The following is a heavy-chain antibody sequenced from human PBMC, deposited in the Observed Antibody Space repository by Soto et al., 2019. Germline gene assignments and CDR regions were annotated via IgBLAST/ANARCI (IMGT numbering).Heavy chain of an antibody. CDR3: VSTVYSISNYFDY. CDR1: GYTFTSYD. J-gene: IGHJ4*02. CDR2: RNPNSGNT. Sequence: QVQLVQSGAEVKKPGASVKVSCKASGYTFTSYDINWVRQATGQGLEWMGWRNPNSGNTGYAQKFQGRVTMIRNTSISTAYMELSSLRSEDTAVYYFVSTVYSISNYFDYWGQGTLVTVSS. D-gene: IGHD6-6*01. V-gene: IGHV1-8*01.